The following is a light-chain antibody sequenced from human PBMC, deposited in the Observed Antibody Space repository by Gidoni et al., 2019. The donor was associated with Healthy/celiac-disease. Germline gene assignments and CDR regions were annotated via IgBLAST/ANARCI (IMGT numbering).Light chain of an antibody. Sequence: DIQMTQSPSTLSASVGDRVTITCRASQSISSWLAWYQQKPGKAPKLLIYKASSLESGVPSRFSGSGSGTEFTLTISSLQPDDVATYYCQQYNSYSGGYTFGQGTKLEIK. J-gene: IGKJ2*01. CDR1: QSISSW. CDR3: QQYNSYSGGYT. V-gene: IGKV1-5*03. CDR2: KAS.